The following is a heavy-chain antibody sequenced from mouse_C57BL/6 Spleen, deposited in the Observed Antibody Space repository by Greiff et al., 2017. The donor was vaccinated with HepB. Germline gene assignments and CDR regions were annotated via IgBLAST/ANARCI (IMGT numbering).Heavy chain of an antibody. Sequence: EVHLVESGGGLVQPKGSLKLSCAASGFSFNTYAMNWVRQAPGKGLEWVARIRSKSNNYATYYADSVKDRFTISRDDSESMLYLQMNNLKTEDTAMYYCVRQIYYYGRRYFDVWGTGTTVTVSS. J-gene: IGHJ1*03. V-gene: IGHV10-1*01. D-gene: IGHD1-1*01. CDR3: VRQIYYYGRRYFDV. CDR1: GFSFNTYA. CDR2: IRSKSNNYAT.